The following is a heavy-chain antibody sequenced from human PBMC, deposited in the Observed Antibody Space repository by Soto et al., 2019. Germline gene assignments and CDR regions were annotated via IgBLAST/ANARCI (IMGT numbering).Heavy chain of an antibody. CDR3: ARGGLLTDY. V-gene: IGHV4-30-2*01. CDR2: ISHSGST. Sequence: PSETLSLTCAVSGGSTSSGGYSWSWLRQPPGKGLEWIGYISHSGSTYYNPSLKSRVTISVDTSKNQFSLRLSSVTAADKAVYYCARGGLLTDYWGQGTLVTVS. D-gene: IGHD6-19*01. J-gene: IGHJ4*02. CDR1: GGSTSSGGYS.